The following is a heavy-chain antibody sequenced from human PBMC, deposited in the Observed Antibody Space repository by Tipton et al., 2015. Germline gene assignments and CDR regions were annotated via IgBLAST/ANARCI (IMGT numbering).Heavy chain of an antibody. CDR3: ARDRYGDRDFDY. D-gene: IGHD4-17*01. CDR2: INPNSGGA. Sequence: QSGAEVKKPGASVKVSCKASGYTFTGNYIHWVRQAPGQGLEWVGRINPNSGGANYAQIFQGRVTMTRDTSITTAYMELSRLKSNDTSFYYCARDRYGDRDFDYWGQGTLVTVSS. CDR1: GYTFTGNY. J-gene: IGHJ4*02. V-gene: IGHV1-2*02.